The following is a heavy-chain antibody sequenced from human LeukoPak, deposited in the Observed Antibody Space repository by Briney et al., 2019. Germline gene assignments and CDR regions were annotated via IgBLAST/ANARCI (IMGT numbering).Heavy chain of an antibody. J-gene: IGHJ4*02. V-gene: IGHV1-2*02. D-gene: IGHD3-9*01. CDR2: INPNSGET. CDR3: ARVLFNSGYDY. CDR1: GYTFTGAY. Sequence: ASVKVSCKSSGYTFTGAYMHWVRQAPGQGLEWMGWINPNSGETKFAQKFQGRVTMTRDTSISTVYMGLGGLRSDDTAVYYCARVLFNSGYDYWGQGSLVTVSS.